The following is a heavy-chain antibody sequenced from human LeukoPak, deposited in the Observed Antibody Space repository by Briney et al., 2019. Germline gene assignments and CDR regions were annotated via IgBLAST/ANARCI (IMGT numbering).Heavy chain of an antibody. Sequence: PSQTLSLTCTVSGGSISNYYWSWIRQPAGKGLEWIGRIYTSGSTNYNPSLKSRVTMSVDSSKNQFSLKLSSVTAADTAVYYCARDRSDPLEWLSAGDWFDPWGQGTLVTVSS. V-gene: IGHV4-4*07. CDR2: IYTSGST. D-gene: IGHD3-3*01. CDR1: GGSISNYY. CDR3: ARDRSDPLEWLSAGDWFDP. J-gene: IGHJ5*02.